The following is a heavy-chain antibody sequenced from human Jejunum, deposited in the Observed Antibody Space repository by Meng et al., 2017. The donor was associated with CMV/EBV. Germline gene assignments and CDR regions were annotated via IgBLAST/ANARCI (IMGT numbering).Heavy chain of an antibody. J-gene: IGHJ5*02. V-gene: IGHV4-39*02. CDR3: ARDSYHYGSSTYNWFDP. CDR2: LFYSGIT. Sequence: SGGDYRGWIRQPPGKGLEWIGSLFYSGITHYNPSLKSRVTISVDTSKNQFSLKLSSVTAADTAVYYCARDSYHYGSSTYNWFDPWGQEILVTVSS. CDR1: SGGDY. D-gene: IGHD3-10*01.